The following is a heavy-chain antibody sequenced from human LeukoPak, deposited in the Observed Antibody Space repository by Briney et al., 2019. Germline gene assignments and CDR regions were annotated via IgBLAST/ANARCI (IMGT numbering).Heavy chain of an antibody. D-gene: IGHD2-21*02. Sequence: ASLKVSCKTSGFTFTGHYLHWVRQAPGQGLEWMGWIYPESGGTNYAQKFQGRVTMTRDTSSSTAYLELSRLRSDDTAVYCCSSGGDKYDYWGQGTRVTVSS. J-gene: IGHJ4*02. CDR2: IYPESGGT. CDR1: GFTFTGHY. V-gene: IGHV1-2*02. CDR3: SSGGDKYDY.